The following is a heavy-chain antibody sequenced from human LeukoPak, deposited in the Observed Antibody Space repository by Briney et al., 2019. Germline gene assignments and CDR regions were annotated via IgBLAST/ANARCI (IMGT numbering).Heavy chain of an antibody. D-gene: IGHD3-3*01. CDR1: GGSISSYY. CDR3: ARQSAYNPYYAFDS. J-gene: IGHJ4*02. Sequence: SSETLSLTCTVSGGSISSYYWSWIRQPPGKGLEWIGSIYQSGSTYYNPSLKSRVTISVDTSKDQFSVKLTSVTAADTAVYFCARQSAYNPYYAFDSWGQGTLVTVSS. CDR2: IYQSGST. V-gene: IGHV4-59*08.